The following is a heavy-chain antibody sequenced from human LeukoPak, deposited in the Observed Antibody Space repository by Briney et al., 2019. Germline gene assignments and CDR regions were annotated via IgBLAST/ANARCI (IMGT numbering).Heavy chain of an antibody. Sequence: GGSLRLSCAASGFTFSSYAMSWVRQAPGKGLEWVSAISGSGGSTYYADSVKGRFTISRDNAKNSLYLQMNSLGAEDTAVYYCARVGVAAPFDYWGQGTLVTVSS. CDR3: ARVGVAAPFDY. D-gene: IGHD2-15*01. V-gene: IGHV3-23*01. CDR2: ISGSGGST. J-gene: IGHJ4*02. CDR1: GFTFSSYA.